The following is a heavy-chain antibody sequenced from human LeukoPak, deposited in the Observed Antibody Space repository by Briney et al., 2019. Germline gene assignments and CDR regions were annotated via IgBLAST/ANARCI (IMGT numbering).Heavy chain of an antibody. D-gene: IGHD3-22*01. CDR2: ISSSGSTI. CDR3: AGTYYYDKGGFDI. Sequence: GGSLRLSCAASGFTFSSYEMNWVRQAPGKGLEWVSYISSSGSTIYYADSVKGRFTISRDNAKNSLYLQMNSLRAEDTTVYYCAGTYYYDKGGFDIWGQGTMVTVSS. CDR1: GFTFSSYE. V-gene: IGHV3-48*03. J-gene: IGHJ3*02.